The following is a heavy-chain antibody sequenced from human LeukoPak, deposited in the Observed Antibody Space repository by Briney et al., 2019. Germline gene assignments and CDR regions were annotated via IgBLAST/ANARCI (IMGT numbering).Heavy chain of an antibody. D-gene: IGHD6-13*01. Sequence: SETLSLTCTVSGGSISSSSYYWGWIRQPPGKGLEWIGSIYYSGSTYYNPSLKSRVTISVDTSKNQFSLKLSSVTAADTAVYYCARYAAAGTDYYYYMDVWGKGTTVTVSS. CDR3: ARYAAAGTDYYYYMDV. CDR1: GGSISSSSYY. V-gene: IGHV4-39*07. J-gene: IGHJ6*03. CDR2: IYYSGST.